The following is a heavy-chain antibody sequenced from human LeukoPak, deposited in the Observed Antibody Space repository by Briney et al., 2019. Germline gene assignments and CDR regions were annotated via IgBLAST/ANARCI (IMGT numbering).Heavy chain of an antibody. CDR2: ISGSGGST. D-gene: IGHD2-2*02. CDR1: GFTFSSYA. J-gene: IGHJ4*02. V-gene: IGHV3-23*01. Sequence: GGSLRLSCAASGFTFSSYAMSWVRQAPGKGLEWVSAISGSGGSTYYADSAKGRFTISRDNSKNTLYLQMNSLRAEDTAVYYCAKDRRGCSSTSCYTSFDYWGQGTLVTVSS. CDR3: AKDRRGCSSTSCYTSFDY.